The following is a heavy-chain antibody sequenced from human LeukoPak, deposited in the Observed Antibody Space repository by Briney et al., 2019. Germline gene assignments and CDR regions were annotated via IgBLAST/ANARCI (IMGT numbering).Heavy chain of an antibody. CDR1: GGSISSYY. CDR2: IYCSGST. D-gene: IGHD6-13*01. J-gene: IGHJ4*02. CDR3: ARSMAAADYYFDY. V-gene: IGHV4-59*08. Sequence: SETLSLTCTVSGGSISSYYWSWIRQPPGKGLEWIGYIYCSGSTNYNPSLKSRVTISVDTSKNQFSLKLSSVTAADTAVYYCARSMAAADYYFDYWGQGTLVTVSS.